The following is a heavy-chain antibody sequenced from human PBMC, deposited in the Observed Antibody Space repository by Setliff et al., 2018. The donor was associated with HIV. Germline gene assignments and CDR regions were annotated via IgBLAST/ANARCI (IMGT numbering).Heavy chain of an antibody. V-gene: IGHV4-34*01. J-gene: IGHJ6*03. Sequence: SETLSLTCAVYGGSFSGYCWSWIRKPPGKGLEWIGEIQHSGRINYNPSLRSRVTTSVDTSKNQFSLRLRSATAADTAVYYCARVSCSSWYSIPRYYYYSMDVWGKGTTVTVSS. CDR3: ARVSCSSWYSIPRYYYYSMDV. D-gene: IGHD6-13*01. CDR1: GGSFSGYC. CDR2: IQHSGRI.